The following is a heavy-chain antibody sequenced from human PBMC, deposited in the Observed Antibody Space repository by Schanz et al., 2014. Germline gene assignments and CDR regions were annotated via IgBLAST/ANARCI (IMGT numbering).Heavy chain of an antibody. Sequence: VQLVESGGGVVQPGRSLRLSCAASGYTFSDHFMDWVRQAPGKGLEWVSAINGNGGITYYADPVKGRFTISRDNANNSLFLRMNSLRAEDTAVYYCASDYNYFETEAPWGQGTLVTVSS. CDR1: GYTFSDHF. CDR2: INGNGGIT. D-gene: IGHD3-16*01. J-gene: IGHJ5*02. CDR3: ASDYNYFETEAP. V-gene: IGHV3-21*06.